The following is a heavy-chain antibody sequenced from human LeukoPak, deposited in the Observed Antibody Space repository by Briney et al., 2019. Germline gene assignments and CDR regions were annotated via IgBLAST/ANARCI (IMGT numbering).Heavy chain of an antibody. CDR3: TKDLNDDSSG. D-gene: IGHD3-22*01. J-gene: IGHJ4*02. CDR1: GFRFSDYW. Sequence: GGSLRLSCAASGFRFSDYWMTWVRQAPGKGLECVANIKTDGSAKYYPDSVKGRFTLSRDNAKNSFYLHMTSMRVEDTAIYYCTKDLNDDSSGWGQGTLVTVSS. V-gene: IGHV3-7*01. CDR2: IKTDGSAK.